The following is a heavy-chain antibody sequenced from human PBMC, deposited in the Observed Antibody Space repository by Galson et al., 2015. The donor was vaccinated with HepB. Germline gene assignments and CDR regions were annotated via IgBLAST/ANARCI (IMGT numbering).Heavy chain of an antibody. D-gene: IGHD2-8*02. V-gene: IGHV3-30*18. CDR3: AKDHGRPMVELLVGVFDY. Sequence: SLRLSCAASGFTFSSYGMHWVRQAPGKGLEWVAVISYDGSNKYYADSVKGRFTISRDNSKNTLYLQMNSLRAEDTAVYYCAKDHGRPMVELLVGVFDYWGQGTLVTVSS. CDR1: GFTFSSYG. CDR2: ISYDGSNK. J-gene: IGHJ4*02.